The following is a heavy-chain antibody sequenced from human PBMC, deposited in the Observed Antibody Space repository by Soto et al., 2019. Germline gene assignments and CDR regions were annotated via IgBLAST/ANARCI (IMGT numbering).Heavy chain of an antibody. CDR3: ARDQGGSRDYYYCGMDV. Sequence: SETLSLTCTVSGGSISSGGYYWSWIRQHPGKGLEWIGYIYYSGSTYYNPSLKSRVTISVDTSKNQFSLKLSSVTAADTAVYYCARDQGGSRDYYYCGMDVWGQGTTVTVSS. V-gene: IGHV4-31*03. CDR2: IYYSGST. CDR1: GGSISSGGYY. D-gene: IGHD3-16*01. J-gene: IGHJ6*02.